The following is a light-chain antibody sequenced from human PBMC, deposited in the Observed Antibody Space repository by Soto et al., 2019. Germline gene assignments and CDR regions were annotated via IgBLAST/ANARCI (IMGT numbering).Light chain of an antibody. J-gene: IGKJ5*01. CDR3: QQYNKRPPT. V-gene: IGKV3-15*01. CDR2: DAS. CDR1: QSVRSN. Sequence: IVMTQSPSTLSVSLGERATLSFWASQSVRSNLAWYQQKPGQAPRLLIYDASTRAPGIPARFTGSGSGTELTLTISSLQSDDFAVYHCQQYNKRPPTFGHGTRLEIK.